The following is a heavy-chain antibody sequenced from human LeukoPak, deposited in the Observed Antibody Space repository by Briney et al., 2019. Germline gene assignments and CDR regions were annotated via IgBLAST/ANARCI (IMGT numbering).Heavy chain of an antibody. CDR1: GFTFSYYS. D-gene: IGHD2-21*02. CDR3: AREGTARDAFDI. Sequence: PGGTLRLSCAASGFTFSYYSMHWVRQAPGKGLEWVAYISSDGSDKYYPDSMRGRFTISRDNSKHIFFLQMTSLRGEDTAMSYCAREGTARDAFDIWGQGTMVTVSP. V-gene: IGHV3-30-3*01. CDR2: ISSDGSDK. J-gene: IGHJ3*02.